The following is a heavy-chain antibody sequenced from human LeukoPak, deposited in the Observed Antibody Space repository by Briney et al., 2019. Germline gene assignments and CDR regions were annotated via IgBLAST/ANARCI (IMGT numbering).Heavy chain of an antibody. CDR2: ISSDSSSI. V-gene: IGHV3-48*04. J-gene: IGHJ4*02. Sequence: GGSLRLSCAASGFTFSSYSINWVRQAQGKGREWVSYISSDSSSIYYADSVKGRFTISRDNAKNSLYLQMNSLIAEDTAVFYCARDLSLIYGSGSYYFDYWGQGTLVTVSS. CDR3: ARDLSLIYGSGSYYFDY. D-gene: IGHD3-10*01. CDR1: GFTFSSYS.